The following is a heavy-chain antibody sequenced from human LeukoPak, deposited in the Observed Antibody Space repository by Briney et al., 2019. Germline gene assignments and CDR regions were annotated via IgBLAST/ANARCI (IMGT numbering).Heavy chain of an antibody. Sequence: SETLSLTCTVSGGSISSYYWSWIRQPPRKGLEWIGYIYYSGSTNYNPSLKSRVTISVDTSKNQFSLKLSSVTAADTAVYYCARDGSSGYWSRWAFDIWGQGTMVTVSS. CDR1: GGSISSYY. CDR3: ARDGSSGYWSRWAFDI. V-gene: IGHV4-59*01. J-gene: IGHJ3*02. CDR2: IYYSGST. D-gene: IGHD3-22*01.